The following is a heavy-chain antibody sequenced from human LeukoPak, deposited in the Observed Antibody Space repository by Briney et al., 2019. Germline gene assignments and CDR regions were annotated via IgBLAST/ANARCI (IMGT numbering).Heavy chain of an antibody. D-gene: IGHD5-18*01. Sequence: PGGSLRLSCAASGFTFSSYSMNWVRQAPGKGLEWVSSISSSSSYIYYADSVKGRFTISRDNAKNSLYLQMNSLRAEDTAVYYCARGRRDTAMDDAFDYWGQGTLVTVSS. CDR1: GFTFSSYS. CDR3: ARGRRDTAMDDAFDY. V-gene: IGHV3-21*01. J-gene: IGHJ4*02. CDR2: ISSSSSYI.